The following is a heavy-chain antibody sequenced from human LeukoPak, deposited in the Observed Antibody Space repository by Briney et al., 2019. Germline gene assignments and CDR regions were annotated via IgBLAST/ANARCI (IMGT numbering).Heavy chain of an antibody. Sequence: GGSLRLSCAASGFTFSSYSMNWVRQAPGKGLEWVSSISSSSSYIYYADSVKGRFAISRDNAKNSLYLQMNSLRAEDTAVYYCASTGYSSSWSYYWGQGTLVTVSS. V-gene: IGHV3-21*01. CDR3: ASTGYSSSWSYY. CDR2: ISSSSSYI. CDR1: GFTFSSYS. D-gene: IGHD6-13*01. J-gene: IGHJ4*02.